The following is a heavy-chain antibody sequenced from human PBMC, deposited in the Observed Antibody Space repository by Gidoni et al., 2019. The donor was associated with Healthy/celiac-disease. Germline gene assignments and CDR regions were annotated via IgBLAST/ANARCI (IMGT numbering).Heavy chain of an antibody. V-gene: IGHV3-33*01. CDR1: GFPFSSYG. CDR3: AREGYGYSYGYTIGY. Sequence: QVQLVESGGGVVQPGRSLRLSCAASGFPFSSYGMHWVRQAPGKGLGWVAVIWYDGSNKYYADSVKGRFTISRDNSKNTLYLQMNSLRAEDTAVYYCAREGYGYSYGYTIGYWGQGTLVTVSS. J-gene: IGHJ4*02. CDR2: IWYDGSNK. D-gene: IGHD5-18*01.